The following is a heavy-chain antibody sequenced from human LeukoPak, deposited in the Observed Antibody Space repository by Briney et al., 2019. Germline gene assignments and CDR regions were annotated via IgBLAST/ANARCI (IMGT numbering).Heavy chain of an antibody. CDR3: AKVGGDYSSSWYGTFDY. CDR1: GFTFDDYA. V-gene: IGHV3-9*01. D-gene: IGHD6-13*01. Sequence: GGSLRLSCAASGFTFDDYAMHWVRQAGGKGLEWVSGISWNSGSIGYADSVKGRFTISRDNAKNSLYLQMNSLRAEDTALYYCAKVGGDYSSSWYGTFDYWGQGTLVTVSS. CDR2: ISWNSGSI. J-gene: IGHJ4*02.